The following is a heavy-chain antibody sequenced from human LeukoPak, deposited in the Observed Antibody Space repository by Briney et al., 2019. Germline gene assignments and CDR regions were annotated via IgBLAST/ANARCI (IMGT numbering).Heavy chain of an antibody. Sequence: GGSLRLSCAASGSTFDDYGMSWVRQAPGKGLEWVSGINWNGGSTGYADSVKGRSTISRDNAKNSLYLQMNGRRPEHTAGYYCGGGRAVVAASDNWFDPWGQGTLVTVSS. D-gene: IGHD2-15*01. CDR2: INWNGGST. J-gene: IGHJ5*02. CDR3: GGGRAVVAASDNWFDP. CDR1: GSTFDDYG. V-gene: IGHV3-20*04.